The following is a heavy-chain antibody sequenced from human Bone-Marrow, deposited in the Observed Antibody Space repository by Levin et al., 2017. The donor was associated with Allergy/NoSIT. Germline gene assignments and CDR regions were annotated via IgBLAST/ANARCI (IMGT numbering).Heavy chain of an antibody. CDR3: AKTMGTRASWVQFGANDAFDL. Sequence: SGGSLRLSCAASGFNFRKYDMHWVRQCMGKSLEWVSAIGTIGDTYYPDSGKGRFTISRDNAQNFVYLQMDSLTVGDTAMYYCAKTMGTRASWVQFGANDAFDLWGQGTRVTVSS. V-gene: IGHV3-13*01. CDR1: GFNFRKYD. J-gene: IGHJ3*01. CDR2: IGTIGDT. D-gene: IGHD5-18*01.